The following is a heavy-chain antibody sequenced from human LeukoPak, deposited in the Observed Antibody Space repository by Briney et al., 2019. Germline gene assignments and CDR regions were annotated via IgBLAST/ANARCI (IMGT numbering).Heavy chain of an antibody. CDR2: ISGSGGST. Sequence: PGGSLRLSCAASGFTFSSYAMSWVREAPGKGLEWVSAISGSGGSTYYADSVKGRFTISRDNSKNTLYLQMNSLRAEDTAVYYCAKVTDPFVVVPAAPFDYWGQGTLVTVSS. V-gene: IGHV3-23*01. CDR3: AKVTDPFVVVPAAPFDY. J-gene: IGHJ4*02. D-gene: IGHD2-2*01. CDR1: GFTFSSYA.